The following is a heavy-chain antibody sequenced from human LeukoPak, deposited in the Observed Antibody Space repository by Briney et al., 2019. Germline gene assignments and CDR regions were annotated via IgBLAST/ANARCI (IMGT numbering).Heavy chain of an antibody. CDR2: ISSNGDNT. Sequence: GGSLRLSCSVSGFTFSTYVMHWVRQAPGKGLEYVSAISSNGDNTYYADSVKGRFTISRDNSKNTLYLQMSSLRADDTAAYYCVRGTGYWGQGTLVTVSS. CDR1: GFTFSTYV. V-gene: IGHV3-64D*06. CDR3: VRGTGY. J-gene: IGHJ4*02.